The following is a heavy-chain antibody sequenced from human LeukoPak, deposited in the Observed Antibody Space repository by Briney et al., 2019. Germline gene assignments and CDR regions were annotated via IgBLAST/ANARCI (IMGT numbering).Heavy chain of an antibody. V-gene: IGHV4-38-2*01. CDR1: GYSISSGYY. J-gene: IGHJ4*02. Sequence: PSETLSLTCAVSGYSISSGYYWGWIRQPPGKGLGWIGSIYHSGSTYYNPSLKSRVTISVDTSKNQFSLKLSSVTAADTAVYYCARGSSGWYLVDHWGQGTLITVSS. CDR2: IYHSGST. D-gene: IGHD6-19*01. CDR3: ARGSSGWYLVDH.